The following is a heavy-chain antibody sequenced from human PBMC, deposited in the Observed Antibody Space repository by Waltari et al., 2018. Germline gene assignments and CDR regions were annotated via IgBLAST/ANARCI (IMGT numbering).Heavy chain of an antibody. J-gene: IGHJ4*02. CDR3: VRDLAGDTSAIFDY. V-gene: IGHV1-2*02. Sequence: QVQLVQSGAEVKKPGASVKVSCKASGLTFTDYYIHWVRRAPGQGLEYMGWINPNGDGTEYAQKFRGRLTMTRDTSITTAYMELNSLRSDDTALYYCVRDLAGDTSAIFDYWGQGTAVTVSS. D-gene: IGHD2-2*01. CDR1: GLTFTDYY. CDR2: INPNGDGT.